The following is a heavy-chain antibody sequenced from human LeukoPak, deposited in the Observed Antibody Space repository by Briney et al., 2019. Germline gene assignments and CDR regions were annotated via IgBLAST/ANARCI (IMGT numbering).Heavy chain of an antibody. D-gene: IGHD4-11*01. J-gene: IGHJ4*02. CDR1: GFTFSSYN. V-gene: IGHV3-48*02. CDR3: ASNYGG. CDR2: ISTSSSRI. Sequence: GGSLRLSCVASGFTFSSYNMNWVRQAPGKGLEWVSYISTSSSRIYYTDSVKGRFTISRDNAKNSLYLQLNSLRDEDTAVYYCASNYGGWGQGTLVTVSS.